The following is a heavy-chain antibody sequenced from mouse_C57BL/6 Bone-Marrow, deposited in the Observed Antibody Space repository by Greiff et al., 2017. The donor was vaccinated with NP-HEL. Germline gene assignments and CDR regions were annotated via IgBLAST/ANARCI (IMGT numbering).Heavy chain of an antibody. J-gene: IGHJ2*01. V-gene: IGHV5-17*01. D-gene: IGHD2-2*01. CDR1: GFTFSDYG. CDR3: PRQIYYGYGFDY. CDR2: ISSGSSTI. Sequence: EVMLVESGGGLVKPGGSLKLSCAASGFTFSDYGMHWVRQAPERGLEWVAYISSGSSTIYYADTVKGRFTISRDNAKNTLYLQITSLRSEDTAMYYCPRQIYYGYGFDYWGQGTTLTVSS.